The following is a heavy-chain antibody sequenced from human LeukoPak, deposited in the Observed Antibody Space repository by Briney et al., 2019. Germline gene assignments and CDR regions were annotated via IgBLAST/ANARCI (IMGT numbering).Heavy chain of an antibody. V-gene: IGHV4-39*07. D-gene: IGHD1-26*01. CDR3: ATTTIRLGY. CDR2: IYYSGST. CDR1: GGSISSSSHY. J-gene: IGHJ4*02. Sequence: SETLPLTCTVSGGSISSSSHYWGWIRQPPGKGLEWIGSIYYSGSTYYNPSLKSRVTISVDTSKNQFSLKLSSVTAADTAVYYCATTTIRLGYWGQGTLVTVSS.